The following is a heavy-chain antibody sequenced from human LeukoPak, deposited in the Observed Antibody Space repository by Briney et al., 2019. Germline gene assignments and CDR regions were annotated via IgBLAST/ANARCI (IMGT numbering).Heavy chain of an antibody. J-gene: IGHJ3*02. CDR2: MNPNSGNT. CDR1: GYTFTSYE. V-gene: IGHV1-8*01. CDR3: ARDDPFDI. Sequence: GGSVTVSCKASGYTFTSYEINWVRQAAGQGLEWMGWMNPNSGNTDYAQKFQGRVTMTSNPSISTAYMKLDSLTSEDTAVYYCARDDPFDIWGQGTMVTVSS. D-gene: IGHD1-1*01.